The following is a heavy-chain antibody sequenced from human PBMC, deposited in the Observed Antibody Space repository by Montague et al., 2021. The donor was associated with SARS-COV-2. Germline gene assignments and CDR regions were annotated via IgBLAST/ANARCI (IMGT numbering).Heavy chain of an antibody. CDR1: GFPFSAFG. D-gene: IGHD4-11*01. Sequence: SLRLSCAASGFPFSAFGMTWARQAPGKGLEWVSTVSRSGDTTYYADSVKGRFTISRDNSKTTLDLQMNSLRAEDTAIYYCAKHMTTGLHAFHIWGQGTMVTVSS. J-gene: IGHJ3*02. V-gene: IGHV3-23*01. CDR3: AKHMTTGLHAFHI. CDR2: VSRSGDTT.